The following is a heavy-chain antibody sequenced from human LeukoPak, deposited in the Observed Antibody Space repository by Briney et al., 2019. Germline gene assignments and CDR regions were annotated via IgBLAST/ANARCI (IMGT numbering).Heavy chain of an antibody. CDR1: GGSISRGDYY. V-gene: IGHV4-30-4*01. CDR2: YYYSGST. J-gene: IGHJ4*02. CDR3: ARGISYGPSEMVRGVDFDY. Sequence: TLSLTCTVSGGSISRGDYYWSWIRQPPGKSLEWIAHYYYSGSTYYNPSLNSRVTITVDTSKNQFSLKLSSVTAADTAVYYCARGISYGPSEMVRGVDFDYWGQGTLVTDSS. D-gene: IGHD3-10*01.